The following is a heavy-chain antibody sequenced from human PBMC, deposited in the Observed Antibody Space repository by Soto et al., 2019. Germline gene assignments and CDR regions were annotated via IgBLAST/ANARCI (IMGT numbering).Heavy chain of an antibody. CDR3: ARIGYYYGSGSYYDYYYGMDV. J-gene: IGHJ6*02. Sequence: SETLSLTCAVYGGSFSGYYWSWIRQPPGKGLEWIGEINHSGSTNYNPSLKSRVTISVDTSKNQFSLKLSSVTAADTAVYYCARIGYYYGSGSYYDYYYGMDVWGQGTTVTVSS. CDR2: INHSGST. D-gene: IGHD3-10*01. V-gene: IGHV4-34*01. CDR1: GGSFSGYY.